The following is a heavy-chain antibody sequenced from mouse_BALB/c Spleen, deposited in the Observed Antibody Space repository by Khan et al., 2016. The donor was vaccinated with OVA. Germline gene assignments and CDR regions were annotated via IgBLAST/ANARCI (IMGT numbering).Heavy chain of an antibody. CDR3: ARVGYSGTMDY. CDR2: INTYTGEP. V-gene: IGHV9-3-1*01. Sequence: VQLQESGPELKKPGETVKISCKASGYTFTNYGMNWVKQAPGKGLKWMGFINTYTGEPTYADDFKGRFAFSLETSASPAYLQINNLKNEDTSTYFCARVGYSGTMDYWGQGTSVTVSS. CDR1: GYTFTNYG. J-gene: IGHJ4*01. D-gene: IGHD2-14*01.